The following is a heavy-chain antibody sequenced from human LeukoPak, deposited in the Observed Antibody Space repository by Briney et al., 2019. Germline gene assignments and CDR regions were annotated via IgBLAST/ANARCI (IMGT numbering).Heavy chain of an antibody. J-gene: IGHJ3*02. CDR3: ARSPLLYYDSRGAFDI. CDR1: GGSISSYY. CDR2: IYYSGST. D-gene: IGHD3-22*01. Sequence: PSETLSLTCTVSGGSISSYYWSWIRQPPGKGLEWIGYIYYSGSTDYNPSLKSRVTISVDTSKNQFSLKLSSVTAADTAVYYCARSPLLYYDSRGAFDIWGQGTMVTVSS. V-gene: IGHV4-59*12.